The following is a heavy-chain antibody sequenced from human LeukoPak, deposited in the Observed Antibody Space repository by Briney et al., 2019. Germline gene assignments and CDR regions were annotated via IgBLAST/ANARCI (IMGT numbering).Heavy chain of an antibody. CDR1: GGSISSSSYY. V-gene: IGHV4-39*01. J-gene: IGHJ4*02. Sequence: PSETLSLTCTVSGGSISSSSYYWGWIRQPPEKGLEWIGSIYYSGSTYYNPSLKSRVTISVDTSKNQFSLKLRSVTAADTAVYYCARQFEIGAVVAAPVYFDYWGQGTLVTVSS. CDR3: ARQFEIGAVVAAPVYFDY. D-gene: IGHD2-15*01. CDR2: IYYSGST.